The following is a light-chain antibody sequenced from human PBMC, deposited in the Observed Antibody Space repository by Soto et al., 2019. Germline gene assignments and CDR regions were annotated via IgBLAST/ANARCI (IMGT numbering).Light chain of an antibody. V-gene: IGLV3-21*02. CDR3: QVYDARRDHVV. CDR2: DDS. Sequence: SYELTQPPSLSAAPGQTARMTCGGDNIGGKNVHWYQQKAGQAPKLVVYDDSDRPSGTPERFSGSNSGNTATLTISGVEAGDEADYYCQVYDARRDHVVFGGGTKLTVL. CDR1: NIGGKN. J-gene: IGLJ2*01.